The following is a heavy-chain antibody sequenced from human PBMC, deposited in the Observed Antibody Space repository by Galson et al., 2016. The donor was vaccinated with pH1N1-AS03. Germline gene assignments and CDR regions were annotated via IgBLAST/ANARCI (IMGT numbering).Heavy chain of an antibody. Sequence: IRQPPGKGLEWIGFTFYGGSTHYNPSLKSRIAISVDTSKNLFSLQLKSVTAADTAVYYCASRSSVLYSYGSDVWGQGTTVIVSS. J-gene: IGHJ6*02. CDR3: ASRSSVLYSYGSDV. D-gene: IGHD3-10*01. CDR2: TFYGGST. V-gene: IGHV4-61*03.